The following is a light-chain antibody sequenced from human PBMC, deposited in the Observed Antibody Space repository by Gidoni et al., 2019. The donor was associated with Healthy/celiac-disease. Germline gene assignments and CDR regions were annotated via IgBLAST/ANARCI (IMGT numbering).Light chain of an antibody. V-gene: IGKV1D-13*01. J-gene: IGKJ4*01. Sequence: AIQLTQSPSSLSASVGDRVTITCRASKGISSALAWYQQKPGKAPKLLIYDASSLESGVTSRFRDSGSGTDFTLTISSLQTEEFANYYDQQFNNYACTCSGETKVEIK. CDR2: DAS. CDR3: QQFNNYACT. CDR1: KGISSA.